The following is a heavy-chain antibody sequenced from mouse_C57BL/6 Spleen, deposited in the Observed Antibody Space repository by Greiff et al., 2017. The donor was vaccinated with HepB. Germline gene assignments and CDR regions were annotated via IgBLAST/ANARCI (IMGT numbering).Heavy chain of an antibody. V-gene: IGHV1-20*01. D-gene: IGHD2-3*01. Sequence: EVQLQQSGPELVKPGDSVKISCKASGYSFTGYFMNWVMQSHGKSLEWIGRINPYNGDTFYNQKFKGKATLTVDKSSSTAHMELRSLTSEDSAVYYCARSDGYYPAWFGYWGQGTLVTVSA. CDR1: GYSFTGYF. J-gene: IGHJ3*01. CDR2: INPYNGDT. CDR3: ARSDGYYPAWFGY.